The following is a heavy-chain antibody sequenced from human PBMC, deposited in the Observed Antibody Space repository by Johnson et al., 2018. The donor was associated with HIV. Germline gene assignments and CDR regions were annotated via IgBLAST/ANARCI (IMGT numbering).Heavy chain of an antibody. CDR3: ARGKGAAAAEAFDI. CDR1: GFTFTSYA. J-gene: IGHJ3*02. V-gene: IGHV3-30-3*01. Sequence: QMLLVESGGGLVQPGRSLKLSCAASGFTFTSYAMHWVRQAPGKGLEWVAVISYDGSNKYYADSVKGRFTISRDNSKNKLYLQMNSLRAGDTAVYYCARGKGAAAAEAFDIWGQGTMVTVSS. CDR2: ISYDGSNK. D-gene: IGHD6-13*01.